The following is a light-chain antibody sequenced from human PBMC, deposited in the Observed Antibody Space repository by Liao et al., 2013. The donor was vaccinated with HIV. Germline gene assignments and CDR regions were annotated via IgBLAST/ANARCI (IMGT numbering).Light chain of an antibody. V-gene: IGLV3-1*01. CDR3: QAWDSSTVV. CDR1: KLGDKY. CDR2: QDS. J-gene: IGLJ2*01. Sequence: SYELTQPPSVSVSPGQTASITCSGDKLGDKYARWYQKKPGQSPVLVMFQDSKRPSGIPERFSGSNSGNTATLTISGTQAMDEADYYCQAWDSSTVVFGGGTKLTVL.